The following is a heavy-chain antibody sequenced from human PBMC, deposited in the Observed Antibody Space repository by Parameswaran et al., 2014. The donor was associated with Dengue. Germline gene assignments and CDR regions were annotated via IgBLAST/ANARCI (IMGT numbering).Heavy chain of an antibody. CDR2: ISAYNGNT. V-gene: IGHV1-18*01. D-gene: IGHD2-2*01. CDR3: ARGTKDIVVVPAAMQRDSIGSNYYMDV. J-gene: IGHJ6*03. Sequence: WVRQAPGQGLEWMGWISAYNGNTNYAQKLQGRVTMTTDTSTSTAYMELRSLRSDDTAVYYCARGTKDIVVVPAAMQRDSIGSNYYMDVWGKGTTVTVSS.